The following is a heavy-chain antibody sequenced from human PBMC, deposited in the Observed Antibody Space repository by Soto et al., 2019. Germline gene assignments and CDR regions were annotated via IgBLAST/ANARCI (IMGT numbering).Heavy chain of an antibody. V-gene: IGHV1-46*01. D-gene: IGHD3-22*01. CDR1: GYTFTSYY. Sequence: ASVKVSCKASGYTFTSYYMHWVRQAPGQGLEWMGIIDPSGGGSSYAQKFQGRVTMTRDTSTSTVYMELSSLRSEDTAVYYCASGYYYDSSGYLSYYGMDVWGQGTTVTVPS. J-gene: IGHJ6*02. CDR2: IDPSGGGS. CDR3: ASGYYYDSSGYLSYYGMDV.